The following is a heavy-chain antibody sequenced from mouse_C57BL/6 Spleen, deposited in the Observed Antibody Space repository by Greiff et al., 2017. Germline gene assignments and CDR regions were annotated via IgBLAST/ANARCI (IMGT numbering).Heavy chain of an antibody. V-gene: IGHV1-64*01. Sequence: QVHVKQPGAELVKPGASVKLSCKASGYTFTSYWMHWVKQRPGQGLEWIGMIHPNSGSTNYNEKFKSKATLTVDKSSRTAYMQLSSLTSEDSAVYYCARGLLRERLYFDYWGQGTTLTVSS. D-gene: IGHD1-1*01. CDR3: ARGLLRERLYFDY. CDR2: IHPNSGST. J-gene: IGHJ2*01. CDR1: GYTFTSYW.